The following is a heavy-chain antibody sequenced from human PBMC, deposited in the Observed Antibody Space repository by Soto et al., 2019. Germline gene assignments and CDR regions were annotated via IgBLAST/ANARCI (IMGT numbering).Heavy chain of an antibody. CDR1: GYSFTRYG. CDR2: INTYNGNT. J-gene: IGHJ6*02. CDR3: AMVDVYVTPSPQDV. Sequence: QVQLVQSRAEVKNPGASVKVSCKASGYSFTRYGIAWARQAPGQGLEWMGWINTYNGNTNYAQNLQGRVTLTTDTPTSTAYMELTSLTSTDTAIYYCAMVDVYVTPSPQDVWGPGTTVIVSS. V-gene: IGHV1-18*01. D-gene: IGHD3-16*01.